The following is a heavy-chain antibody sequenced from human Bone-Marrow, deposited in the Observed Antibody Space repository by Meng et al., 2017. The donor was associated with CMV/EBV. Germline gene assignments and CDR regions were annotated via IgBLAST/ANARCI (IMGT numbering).Heavy chain of an antibody. V-gene: IGHV3-23*01. CDR3: AKDLATCSGGTCYAYYYENGMDV. Sequence: GGSLRLSCAASGFTFNKYAMSWVRQAPGKGLEWVSGITGSGGSAFYADSVKGRFTISRDNSRNMVYLQMNRLRAEDTAVYYCAKDLATCSGGTCYAYYYENGMDVWGQGHTVNVSS. J-gene: IGHJ6*02. D-gene: IGHD2-15*01. CDR1: GFTFNKYA. CDR2: ITGSGGSA.